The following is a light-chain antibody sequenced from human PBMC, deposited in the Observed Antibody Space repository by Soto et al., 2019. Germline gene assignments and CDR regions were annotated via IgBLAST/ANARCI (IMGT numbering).Light chain of an antibody. CDR1: QSVGIK. Sequence: EIVMTQSPATLSVSPGERATLSCRASQSVGIKLAWYQQKPGQAPRILIHGASTRASGISARFSGSGYGTEFALTISNLQSEDFAIYYGQQCHNWPPLTFGQGTRLDIK. J-gene: IGKJ5*01. CDR2: GAS. V-gene: IGKV3-15*01. CDR3: QQCHNWPPLT.